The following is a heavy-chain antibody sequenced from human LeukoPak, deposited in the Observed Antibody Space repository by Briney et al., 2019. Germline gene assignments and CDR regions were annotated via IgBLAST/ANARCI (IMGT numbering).Heavy chain of an antibody. J-gene: IGHJ3*02. CDR3: ARRRPRQLYCSSTSCYVRIAVANDAFDI. CDR1: GGSISSVSHY. D-gene: IGHD2-2*01. CDR2: IYSSGST. V-gene: IGHV4-61*02. Sequence: SETLSLTCTVSGGSISSVSHYWNWIRQPAGKGLEWIGRIYSSGSTHYNPSLNNRVTISLDTSKNQFSLKLSSVTAADTAVYYCARRRPRQLYCSSTSCYVRIAVANDAFDIWGQGTMVTVSS.